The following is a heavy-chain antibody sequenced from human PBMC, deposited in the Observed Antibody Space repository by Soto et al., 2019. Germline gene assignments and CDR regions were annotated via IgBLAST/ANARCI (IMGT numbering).Heavy chain of an antibody. V-gene: IGHV3-23*01. J-gene: IGHJ4*02. CDR1: GFTFSSYA. CDR3: AKKVGGSYFFYC. Sequence: EVQLLESGGGLVQSGGSLRLSCAASGFTFSSYAMSWVRQAPGKGLEWVSGISPSGGSTYYADSVKGRFTISRDNSKNTLYLQMNSLRAEDTAVYYCAKKVGGSYFFYCWGQGTLVTVSS. CDR2: ISPSGGST. D-gene: IGHD1-26*01.